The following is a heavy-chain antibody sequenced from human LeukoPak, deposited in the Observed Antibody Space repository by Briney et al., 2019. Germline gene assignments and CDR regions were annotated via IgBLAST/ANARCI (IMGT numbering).Heavy chain of an antibody. CDR2: IRQHGSET. CDR1: GFTFSSYA. CDR3: ARDIDRYYADY. D-gene: IGHD3-3*01. Sequence: GGSLRLSCAASGFTFSSYAMSWVRQAPGKGLEWVANIRQHGSETHYVDSVKGRFTISRDNAKNSLYLQMNSLRAEDTAVYYCARDIDRYYADYWGLGTLVTVSS. V-gene: IGHV3-7*01. J-gene: IGHJ4*02.